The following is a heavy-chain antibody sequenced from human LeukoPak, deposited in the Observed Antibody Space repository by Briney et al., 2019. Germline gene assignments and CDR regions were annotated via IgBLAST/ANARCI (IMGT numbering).Heavy chain of an antibody. Sequence: GGSLRLSCAASGFTVSSNYMSWVRQAPGKVLEWVSGIYSGGSTYYADSVKGRFTISRDNSKNTLYLQMNSLRAEDTAVYYCARGLKYSSGWYYFDYWGQGTLVTVSS. CDR2: IYSGGST. V-gene: IGHV3-53*01. D-gene: IGHD6-19*01. CDR1: GFTVSSNY. J-gene: IGHJ4*02. CDR3: ARGLKYSSGWYYFDY.